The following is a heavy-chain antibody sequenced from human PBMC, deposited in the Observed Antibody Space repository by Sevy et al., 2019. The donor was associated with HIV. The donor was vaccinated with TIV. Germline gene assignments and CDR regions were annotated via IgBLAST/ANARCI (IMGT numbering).Heavy chain of an antibody. Sequence: GGSLRLSCRTSGFNFGDYVMIWFRQAPGKGLDWVGFIRGKAYGETTEYAASVKGRVTISRDESKGIAYLKMNSLKIEDTARYYCTRATYYNDSGSYYGMDVWGQGTTVTVSS. J-gene: IGHJ6*02. D-gene: IGHD3-10*01. CDR3: TRATYYNDSGSYYGMDV. V-gene: IGHV3-49*03. CDR2: IRGKAYGETT. CDR1: GFNFGDYV.